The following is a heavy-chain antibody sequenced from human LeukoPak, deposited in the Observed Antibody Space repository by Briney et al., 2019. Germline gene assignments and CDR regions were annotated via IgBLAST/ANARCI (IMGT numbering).Heavy chain of an antibody. CDR3: AREREYSSLYFDY. CDR2: IYYSGST. Sequence: SETLSLTCTVSGGSISSYYWSWIRQPPGKGLEWIGYIYYSGSTNYNPSLKSRVTISVDTSKNQFSLKLSSVTAADTAVYYCAREREYSSLYFDYWGQGTLVTVSS. CDR1: GGSISSYY. V-gene: IGHV4-59*01. D-gene: IGHD6-6*01. J-gene: IGHJ4*02.